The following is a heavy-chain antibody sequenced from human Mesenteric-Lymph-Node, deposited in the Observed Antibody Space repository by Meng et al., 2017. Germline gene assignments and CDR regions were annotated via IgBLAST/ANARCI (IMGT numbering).Heavy chain of an antibody. D-gene: IGHD2-15*01. Sequence: GESLKISCAASGFSLTSYVMSWVRQAPGKGLEWVSSISDYGGPTYYTDSVKGRFTISRDNSKNTLYLQMNSLRAEDTAVYYCVKSDVVVVEFELGVFWGQGTMVTVSS. J-gene: IGHJ4*02. V-gene: IGHV3-23*01. CDR2: ISDYGGPT. CDR3: VKSDVVVVEFELGVF. CDR1: GFSLTSYV.